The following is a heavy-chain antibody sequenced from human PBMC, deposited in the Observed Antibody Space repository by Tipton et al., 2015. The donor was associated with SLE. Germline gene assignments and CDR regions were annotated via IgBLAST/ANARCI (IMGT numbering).Heavy chain of an antibody. D-gene: IGHD3-22*01. Sequence: SLRLSCAASGFTFSSYAMSWVRQAPGKGLEWVSAISGSGGSTYYADSVKGRFTISRDNSKNTLYLQMNSLRAEDTAVYYCAKDHESIVVGWAFDYWGQGTLVTVSS. CDR2: ISGSGGST. V-gene: IGHV3-23*01. CDR1: GFTFSSYA. J-gene: IGHJ4*02. CDR3: AKDHESIVVGWAFDY.